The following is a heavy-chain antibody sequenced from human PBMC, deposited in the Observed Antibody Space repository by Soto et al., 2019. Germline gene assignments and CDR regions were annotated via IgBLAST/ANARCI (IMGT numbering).Heavy chain of an antibody. J-gene: IGHJ4*02. CDR2: IYYSGST. D-gene: IGHD3-16*01. CDR3: AMGVLH. CDR1: GGSISSGGYY. V-gene: IGHV4-31*03. Sequence: QVQLQESGPGLVKPSQTLSLTCTVSGGSISSGGYYWSWIRQHPGKGLEWIGSIYYSGSTYYNPSLRNRVTITVDTSMHHGSLKLSSVTAEDTDVYYCAMGVLHRGPGTLVTVSS.